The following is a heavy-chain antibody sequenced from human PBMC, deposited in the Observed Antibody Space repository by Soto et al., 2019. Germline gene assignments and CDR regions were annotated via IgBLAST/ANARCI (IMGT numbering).Heavy chain of an antibody. CDR1: GPTFIVSY. Sequence: QLVQSGAEVKKPGASVKVSCKTSGPTFIVSYIHWVRQAPGQGLEWMGWIDPKSGDTTYEQKFLVRVTMTRDTSINTAYMEVNTLTSDDTALYYCARFSVDVPEWGQGTLITVSS. J-gene: IGHJ4*02. D-gene: IGHD5-12*01. V-gene: IGHV1-2*02. CDR3: ARFSVDVPE. CDR2: IDPKSGDT.